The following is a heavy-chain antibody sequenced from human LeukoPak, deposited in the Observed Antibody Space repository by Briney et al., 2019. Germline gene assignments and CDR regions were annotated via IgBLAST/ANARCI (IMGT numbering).Heavy chain of an antibody. V-gene: IGHV3-11*01. D-gene: IGHD6-19*01. CDR3: ARRYCTYSSCYSEY. J-gene: IGHJ4*02. CDR1: GFIFSDYY. CDR2: IGTSGSPI. Sequence: GGALRLSCAASGFIFSDYYMTWLRQAPGKGLEWIAYIGTSGSPIYYADSAKGRFTISRDNAKNSLYPQMNGLRAEDTAVYYCARRYCTYSSCYSEYWGQGTLLTVSS.